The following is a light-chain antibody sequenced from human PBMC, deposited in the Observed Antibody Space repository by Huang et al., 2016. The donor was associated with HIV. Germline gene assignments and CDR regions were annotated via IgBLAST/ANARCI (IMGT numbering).Light chain of an antibody. CDR2: LGS. CDR1: QSLLHSNGYNY. V-gene: IGKV2-28*01. J-gene: IGKJ1*01. Sequence: DIVMTQSPLSLPVTPGEPASISCRSSQSLLHSNGYNYLNWYLQKPGQSPQLLVSLGSNRASGVPYRFSGSGSGTDFTLKISRVEAEDVGLYYCMQALQTPWTFGQGTKVEIK. CDR3: MQALQTPWT.